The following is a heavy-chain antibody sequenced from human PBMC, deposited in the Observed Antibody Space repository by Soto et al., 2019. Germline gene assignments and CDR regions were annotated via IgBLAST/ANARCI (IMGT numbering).Heavy chain of an antibody. Sequence: SETLSLTCTVSGGSVSGGSYFWSWIRQPPGKGLEWIGYIYYSGSTNYNPSLKSRVTISVDTSKNQFSLKLSSVTAADTAVYYCARGSPITIFGVVIQNWFDPWGQGTLVTVSS. J-gene: IGHJ5*02. CDR3: ARGSPITIFGVVIQNWFDP. V-gene: IGHV4-61*01. CDR1: GGSVSGGSYF. D-gene: IGHD3-3*01. CDR2: IYYSGST.